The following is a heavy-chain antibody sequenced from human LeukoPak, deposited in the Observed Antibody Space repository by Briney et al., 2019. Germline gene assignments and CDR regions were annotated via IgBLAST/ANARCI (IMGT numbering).Heavy chain of an antibody. V-gene: IGHV3-11*01. CDR2: ISSSGSTI. Sequence: PGGSLRLSCAASGSTFSDYYMSWIRQAPGKGLEWVSYISSSGSTIYYADSVKGRFTISRDNAKNSLYLQMNSLRAEDTAVYYCARDPGYSSSWTAGDGMDVWGQGTTVTVSS. CDR3: ARDPGYSSSWTAGDGMDV. CDR1: GSTFSDYY. J-gene: IGHJ6*02. D-gene: IGHD6-13*01.